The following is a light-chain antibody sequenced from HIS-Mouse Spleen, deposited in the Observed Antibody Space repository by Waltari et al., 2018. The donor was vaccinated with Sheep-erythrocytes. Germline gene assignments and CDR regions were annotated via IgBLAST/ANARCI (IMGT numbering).Light chain of an antibody. CDR1: SSDVGSYNL. J-gene: IGLJ2*01. CDR3: QVWDSSSDPVV. V-gene: IGLV2-14*02. CDR2: EGS. Sequence: QSAPTQPASVSGSPGQSITISCTGTSSDVGSYNLVSWYQQPPGKAPKLMIYEGSKRPSGVSNRFSGSKSGNTATLTISRVEAGDEADYYCQVWDSSSDPVVFGGGTKLTVL.